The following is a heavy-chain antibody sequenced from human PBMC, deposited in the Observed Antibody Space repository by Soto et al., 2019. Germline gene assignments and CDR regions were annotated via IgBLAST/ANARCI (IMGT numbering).Heavy chain of an antibody. CDR2: VIPVFGLA. J-gene: IGHJ6*02. D-gene: IGHD3-10*01. CDR3: ARGKSYYGSGKGIYDYYSLDV. V-gene: IGHV1-69*10. Sequence: SVKVSCKSSGGTFSSYAISWVRQAPGQGREWMGGVIPVFGLATYAQKVQVRVTITADKSTNTAYTEVSSLRSEDTAVYYCARGKSYYGSGKGIYDYYSLDVWGQGXTVTVSS. CDR1: GGTFSSYA.